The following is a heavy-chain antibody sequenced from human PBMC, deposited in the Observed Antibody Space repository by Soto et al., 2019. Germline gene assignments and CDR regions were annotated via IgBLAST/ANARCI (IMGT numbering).Heavy chain of an antibody. CDR1: GFSFSTFW. Sequence: EVQLVESGGGLVQPGGSLRLSCEASGFSFSTFWMHWVRQAPGKGLVWVSRIISDGSSTYYADSVKGRVTISRDNAKNTLYLQLNSLRPEDTAVYYCARDFEYWGQGTLVTVSS. CDR2: IISDGSST. V-gene: IGHV3-74*01. J-gene: IGHJ4*02. CDR3: ARDFEY.